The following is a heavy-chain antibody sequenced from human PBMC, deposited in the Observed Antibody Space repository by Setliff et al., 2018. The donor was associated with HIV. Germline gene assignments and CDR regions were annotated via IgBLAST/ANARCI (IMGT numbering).Heavy chain of an antibody. Sequence: SETLSLTCVVSGDSISRSRYYWGWIRQPPGKGLEWIGYIYYNGNAYYNPSLKSRVTISVDRSKNQFSLKLSSVTAADTAVYYCARRGDFFYYAMDVWGQGTTVTVSS. CDR2: IYYNGNA. V-gene: IGHV4-39*07. CDR3: ARRGDFFYYAMDV. J-gene: IGHJ6*02. CDR1: GDSISRSRYY.